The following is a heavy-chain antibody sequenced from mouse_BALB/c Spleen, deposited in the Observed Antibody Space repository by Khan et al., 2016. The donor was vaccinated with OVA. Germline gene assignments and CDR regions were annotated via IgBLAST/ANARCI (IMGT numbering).Heavy chain of an antibody. CDR1: GYSITSDYA. Sequence: EVQLQESGPGLVNPSQSLSLTCTVTGYSITSDYAWNWIRQFPGNKLEWMGYMHYSGSTSYNPSLKSRISITRDSSKNQFFLHLNSVTSEDTATYYCARWFAYWGQGTLVTVSA. J-gene: IGHJ3*01. CDR3: ARWFAY. V-gene: IGHV3-2*02. CDR2: MHYSGST.